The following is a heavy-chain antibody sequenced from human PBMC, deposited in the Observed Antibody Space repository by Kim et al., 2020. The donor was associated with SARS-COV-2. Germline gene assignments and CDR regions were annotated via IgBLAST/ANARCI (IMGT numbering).Heavy chain of an antibody. CDR1: GGTFSSYA. CDR3: ARDSAFSITMVRGVIEGGFDY. V-gene: IGHV1-69*13. D-gene: IGHD3-10*01. Sequence: SVKVSCKASGGTFSSYAISWVRQAPGQGLEWMGGIIPIFGTANYAQKFQGRVTITADESTSTAYMELSSLRSEDTAVYYCARDSAFSITMVRGVIEGGFDYWGQGTLVTVSS. CDR2: IIPIFGTA. J-gene: IGHJ4*02.